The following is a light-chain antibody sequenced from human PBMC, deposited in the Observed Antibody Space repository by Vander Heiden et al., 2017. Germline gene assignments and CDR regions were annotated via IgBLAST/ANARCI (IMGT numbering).Light chain of an antibody. Sequence: HSVLTQPPSASGTPGQRVHISCSGGSSNIGSYTVSWYQQPPGTAPKLRIYSNNQRPSGVPDRVSGSKSGTSASLAISGLQSEDEADYYCAAWDDSLNGPVFGGGTKLTVL. CDR2: SNN. V-gene: IGLV1-44*01. CDR1: SSNIGSYT. J-gene: IGLJ2*01. CDR3: AAWDDSLNGPV.